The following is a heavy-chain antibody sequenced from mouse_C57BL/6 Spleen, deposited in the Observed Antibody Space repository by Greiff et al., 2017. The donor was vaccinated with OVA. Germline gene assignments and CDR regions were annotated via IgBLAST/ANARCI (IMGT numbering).Heavy chain of an antibody. V-gene: IGHV1-53*01. Sequence: QVQLQQPGTELVKPGASVKLSCKASGYTFTSYWMHWVKQRPGQGLEWIGNINPSNGGTNYNEKFKSKATLTVDKSSSTAYMQLRSLTSEDSAVYYCARWEGIYDGYPFAYWGQGTLVTVSA. CDR1: GYTFTSYW. J-gene: IGHJ3*01. CDR3: ARWEGIYDGYPFAY. D-gene: IGHD2-3*01. CDR2: INPSNGGT.